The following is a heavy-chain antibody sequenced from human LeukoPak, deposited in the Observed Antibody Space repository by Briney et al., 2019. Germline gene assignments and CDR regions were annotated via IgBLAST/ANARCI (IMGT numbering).Heavy chain of an antibody. J-gene: IGHJ5*02. CDR1: GYTFTSYG. D-gene: IGHD3-10*01. CDR2: ISAYNGNT. CDR3: ARGAQNSGSCIFNNWFDP. V-gene: IGHV1-18*01. Sequence: ASVKVSCKASGYTFTSYGISWVRQAPGQGLEWMGWISAYNGNTNYAQKLQGRVTMTTDTSTSTAYMELRSLRSDDTAVYYCARGAQNSGSCIFNNWFDPWGQETLVTVSS.